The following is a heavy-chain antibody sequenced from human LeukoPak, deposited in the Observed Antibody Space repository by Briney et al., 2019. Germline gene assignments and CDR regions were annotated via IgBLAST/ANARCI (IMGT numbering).Heavy chain of an antibody. CDR1: GGSFSGYY. CDR3: ARGGQGGIRPLLC. J-gene: IGHJ4*02. V-gene: IGHV4-34*01. Sequence: SETLSLTCTVSGGSFSGYYWSWIRQPPGKGLEYIGEINHSGSTNYNPSLKSRLTISVDTSKNQFSLKLNSVTAADTSVYYCARGGQGGIRPLLCWGQGTLVTVSS. CDR2: INHSGST. D-gene: IGHD3-16*01.